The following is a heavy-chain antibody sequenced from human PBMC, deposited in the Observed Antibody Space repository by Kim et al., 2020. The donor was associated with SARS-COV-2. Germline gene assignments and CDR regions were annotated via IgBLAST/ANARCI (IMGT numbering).Heavy chain of an antibody. V-gene: IGHV3-66*02. Sequence: GGSLRLSCAASGFAVSNNYVSWVRQAPGKVLDWVSVIYSGGTTYHADFVKGRFTISRDNSKNTVYLGMNGLRAEDTAVYYCARAIYYSSGFYYRYYFDYWGQGTLVTVSS. CDR3: ARAIYYSSGFYYRYYFDY. CDR1: GFAVSNNY. J-gene: IGHJ4*02. CDR2: IYSGGTT. D-gene: IGHD3-22*01.